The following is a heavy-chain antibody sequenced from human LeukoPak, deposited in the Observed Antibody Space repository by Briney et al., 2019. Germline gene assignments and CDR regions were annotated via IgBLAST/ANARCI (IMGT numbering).Heavy chain of an antibody. Sequence: GGSLRLSCAASGFTFRSYGMHWGRQAPGKGLEWVAVIWYDGSKKYYADSVKGRFTISRDNSKNTLDLQMDSLRAEDTAVYYCVRLDGATAFNLWGQGTLVTVSS. D-gene: IGHD4/OR15-4a*01. J-gene: IGHJ4*02. CDR3: VRLDGATAFNL. V-gene: IGHV3-33*01. CDR1: GFTFRSYG. CDR2: IWYDGSKK.